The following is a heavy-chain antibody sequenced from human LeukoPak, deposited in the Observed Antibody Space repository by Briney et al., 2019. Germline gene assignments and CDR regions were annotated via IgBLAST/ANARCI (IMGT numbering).Heavy chain of an antibody. J-gene: IGHJ4*02. CDR1: GGSFSGYY. D-gene: IGHD2/OR15-2a*01. CDR2: INHSGST. Sequence: SETLSLTCAVYGGSFSGYYWSWIRQPPGKGLEWIGEINHSGSTNYNPSLKSRVTISVDTSKNQFSLKLSSVTAADTAVYYCARGNSNWGQGTLVTVSS. V-gene: IGHV4-34*01. CDR3: ARGNSN.